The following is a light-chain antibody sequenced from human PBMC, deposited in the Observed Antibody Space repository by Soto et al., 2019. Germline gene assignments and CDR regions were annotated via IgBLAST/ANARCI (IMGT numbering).Light chain of an antibody. Sequence: EIVLTQSPGTLSLSPGERATLSCRASQSVTNSYLAWYQQKPGQAPRLLIYAASSRAPGIPDRFAGSVSGTDFTLTNSRLEPEDFAVYYCQQYVAPPPYTFGQGTRLEIK. V-gene: IGKV3-20*01. CDR3: QQYVAPPPYT. J-gene: IGKJ2*01. CDR1: QSVTNSY. CDR2: AAS.